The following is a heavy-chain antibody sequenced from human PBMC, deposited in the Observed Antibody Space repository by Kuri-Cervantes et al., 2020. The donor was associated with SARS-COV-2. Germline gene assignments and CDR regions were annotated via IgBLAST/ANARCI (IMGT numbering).Heavy chain of an antibody. D-gene: IGHD4-23*01. CDR2: INSDGSST. CDR1: GFTFSSYW. V-gene: IGHV3-74*01. J-gene: IGHJ6*02. CDR3: ARDPVTPGYYYYYGMDV. Sequence: ETLSLTCAASGFTFSSYWMHWVRQAPGKGLVWVSRINSDGSSTSYADSVKGRFTISRDNAKNTLYLQMNSLRAEGTAVYYCARDPVTPGYYYYYGMDVWGQETTVTVSS.